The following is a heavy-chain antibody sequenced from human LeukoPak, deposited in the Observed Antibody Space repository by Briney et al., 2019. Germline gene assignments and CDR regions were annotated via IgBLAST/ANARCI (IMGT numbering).Heavy chain of an antibody. D-gene: IGHD3-22*01. CDR1: GFTFSSYA. Sequence: GGSLRLSCAASGFTFSSYAMYWVRQSPGKGLEWVAVISYDGSNKYYADSVKGRFAISRDNSKNTLYLQMNSLRAEDTAVYYCARDARTVGITMIVVGFDYWGQGTLVTVSS. CDR3: ARDARTVGITMIVVGFDY. CDR2: ISYDGSNK. J-gene: IGHJ4*02. V-gene: IGHV3-30*09.